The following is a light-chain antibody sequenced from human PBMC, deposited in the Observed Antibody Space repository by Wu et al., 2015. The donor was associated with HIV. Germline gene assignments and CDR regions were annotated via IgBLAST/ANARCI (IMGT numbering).Light chain of an antibody. V-gene: IGKV3-11*01. CDR1: QSIDSD. J-gene: IGKJ2*01. CDR2: DAS. Sequence: EIVLTQSPATLSLSPGRRATLSCRASQSIDSDLGWYQQRPGQAPRLLIYDASSRATGIPARFSGSGSGTEFTLTISSLEPEDFGVYYCQQYGSSSYTFGQGTKLEIK. CDR3: QQYGSSSYT.